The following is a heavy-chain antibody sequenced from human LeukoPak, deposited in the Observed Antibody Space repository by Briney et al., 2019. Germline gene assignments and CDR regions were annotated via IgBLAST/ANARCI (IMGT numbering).Heavy chain of an antibody. CDR2: MNHGGST. J-gene: IGHJ4*02. CDR1: GGSLSGYY. D-gene: IGHD5-12*01. V-gene: IGHV4-34*01. Sequence: PSETLSLTCAVSGGSLSGYYWSWIRQPPGKGLEWIGEMNHGGSTNHNPSLKSRVTISVDTSKSQFSLKLSSVTAADTAVYYCARGGAAYSRATIGLWGQGTLVTVSS. CDR3: ARGGAAYSRATIGL.